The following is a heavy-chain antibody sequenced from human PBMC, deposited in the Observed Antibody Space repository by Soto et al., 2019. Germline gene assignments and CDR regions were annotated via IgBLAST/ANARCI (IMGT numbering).Heavy chain of an antibody. J-gene: IGHJ6*02. Sequence: SVKVSCKASGGTFSSYAISXVRQAPGQGLEWMGGIIPIFGTANYAQKFQGRVTITADESTSTAYMELSSLRSEDTAVYYCARATPSDVLRYFDWSLPGSYYGMDVWGQGTTVTVSS. V-gene: IGHV1-69*13. CDR1: GGTFSSYA. CDR3: ARATPSDVLRYFDWSLPGSYYGMDV. D-gene: IGHD3-9*01. CDR2: IIPIFGTA.